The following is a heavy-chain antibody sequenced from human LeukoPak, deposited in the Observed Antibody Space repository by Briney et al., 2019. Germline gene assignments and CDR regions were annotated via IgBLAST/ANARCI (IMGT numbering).Heavy chain of an antibody. CDR2: INHSGST. V-gene: IGHV4-34*01. CDR3: ARTRWLQSLFDY. Sequence: SETLSLTCVVYGVSLSGYYWSWIRQPPGKGLEWIGEINHSGSTNYNPSLKSRVTISVDTSKNQFSLKLRSVTAADTAVYYCARTRWLQSLFDYWGQGTLVTVSS. CDR1: GVSLSGYY. J-gene: IGHJ4*02. D-gene: IGHD5-24*01.